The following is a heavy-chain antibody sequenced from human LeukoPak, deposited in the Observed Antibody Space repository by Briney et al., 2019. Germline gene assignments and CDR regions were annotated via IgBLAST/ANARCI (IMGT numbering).Heavy chain of an antibody. CDR3: ARHVDGTGLDY. J-gene: IGHJ4*02. Sequence: GESLRISCKGSGYRFTSYWISWVRQMPGKGLEWMGRIDPADSYINYSPSFQGQVTFSAEKSISTAYLQWSSLKASDTAMYYCARHVDGTGLDYWGQGTLVTDSS. V-gene: IGHV5-10-1*04. CDR1: GYRFTSYW. CDR2: IDPADSYI. D-gene: IGHD6-19*01.